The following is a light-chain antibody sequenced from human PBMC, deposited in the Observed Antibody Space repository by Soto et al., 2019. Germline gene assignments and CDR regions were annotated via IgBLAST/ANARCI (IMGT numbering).Light chain of an antibody. CDR1: QSVSSSY. Sequence: EIVLTQSPGTLSLSPGERATLSCRASQSVSSSYLAWYQQKPGQAPRLLIYGASSRATGIPDRFSGSGSGPDFTLTISRLEPEDFAVYYCQQYGSSLYTFGQGTQLEIK. CDR2: GAS. J-gene: IGKJ2*01. V-gene: IGKV3-20*01. CDR3: QQYGSSLYT.